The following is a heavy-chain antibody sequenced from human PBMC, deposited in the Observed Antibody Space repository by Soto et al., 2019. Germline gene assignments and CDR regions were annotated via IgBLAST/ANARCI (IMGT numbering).Heavy chain of an antibody. J-gene: IGHJ4*02. Sequence: SETLSLTCAVTGDSVSSFYWWSWVRQSPGKGLEWIGEIFHSGSATYNPSLKSRVNISLDKSKNHFSLNLDSGPAAATAVYFCGVSIAAAGGGYGGQGTLVTVSS. D-gene: IGHD6-25*01. CDR1: GDSVSSFYW. CDR3: GVSIAAAGGGY. CDR2: IFHSGSA. V-gene: IGHV4-4*02.